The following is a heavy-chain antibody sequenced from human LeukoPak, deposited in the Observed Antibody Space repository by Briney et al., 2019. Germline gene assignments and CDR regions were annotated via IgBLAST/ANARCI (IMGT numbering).Heavy chain of an antibody. CDR2: IYTSGCT. CDR1: GGSISSGSYY. D-gene: IGHD2-2*02. V-gene: IGHV4-61*02. J-gene: IGHJ6*03. Sequence: PSQTLSLTCTVSGGSISSGSYYWSWIRQPAGKGLEWIGRIYTSGCTNYNPSLKSRVTISVDTSKNQFSLKLSSVTAADTAVYYCAREDFDCSSTSCYIRDYYYYYMDVWGKGTTVTVSS. CDR3: AREDFDCSSTSCYIRDYYYYYMDV.